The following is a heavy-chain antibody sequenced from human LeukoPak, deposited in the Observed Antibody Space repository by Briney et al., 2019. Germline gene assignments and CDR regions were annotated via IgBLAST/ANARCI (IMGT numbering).Heavy chain of an antibody. CDR3: ARNLYGDYEFGYHYCYYKDV. CDR2: IYHSGST. J-gene: IGHJ6*03. D-gene: IGHD4-17*01. Sequence: ASETLSLTCAVSGYSISSGYYWGWIRQPPGRGLEWIGSIYHSGSTYYNPSLKSRVTISVDTSKNQFSLKLSSVTAADTAVYYCARNLYGDYEFGYHYCYYKDVWGKGTTVTVSS. CDR1: GYSISSGYY. V-gene: IGHV4-38-2*01.